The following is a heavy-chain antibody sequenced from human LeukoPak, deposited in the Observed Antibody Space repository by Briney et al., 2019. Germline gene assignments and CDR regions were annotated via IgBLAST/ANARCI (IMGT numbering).Heavy chain of an antibody. CDR2: IIPILGIA. CDR1: GGTFSSYA. CDR3: ARLRPCSGGSCYPDY. J-gene: IGHJ4*02. D-gene: IGHD2-15*01. V-gene: IGHV1-69*04. Sequence: SVKVSCKASGGTFSSYAISWVRQAPGQGLEWMGRIIPILGIANYAQKFQGRVTITADKSTSTAYMELSSLRSEDMAVYYCARLRPCSGGSCYPDYWGQGTLVTVSS.